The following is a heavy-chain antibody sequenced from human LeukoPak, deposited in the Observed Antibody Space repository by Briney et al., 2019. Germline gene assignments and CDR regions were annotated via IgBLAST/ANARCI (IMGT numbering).Heavy chain of an antibody. J-gene: IGHJ4*02. Sequence: NASETLSLTCTASGGSISSYYWSWIRQPPGKGLEWIGYIYYSGSTNYNPSLKSRVTISVDTSKNQFSLKLSFVTAADTAVYYCARVVVMEDHYFDYWGQGTLVTVSS. V-gene: IGHV4-59*01. CDR3: ARVVVMEDHYFDY. D-gene: IGHD3-22*01. CDR2: IYYSGST. CDR1: GGSISSYY.